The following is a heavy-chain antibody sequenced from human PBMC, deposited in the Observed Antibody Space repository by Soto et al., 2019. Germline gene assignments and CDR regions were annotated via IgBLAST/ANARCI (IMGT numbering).Heavy chain of an antibody. CDR3: ARWYCSSTSCYQDYYYGMDV. CDR1: GGTFSSYA. J-gene: IGHJ6*02. Sequence: ASVKVSCKASGGTFSSYAISWVRQAPGQGLEWMGGIIPIFGTANYAQKFQGRVTITADESTSTAYMELSSLRSEDTAVYYCARWYCSSTSCYQDYYYGMDVWGQGTTVTVPS. CDR2: IIPIFGTA. V-gene: IGHV1-69*13. D-gene: IGHD2-2*01.